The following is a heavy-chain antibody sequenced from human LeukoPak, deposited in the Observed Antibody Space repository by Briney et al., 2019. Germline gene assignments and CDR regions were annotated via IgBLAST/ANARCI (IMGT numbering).Heavy chain of an antibody. J-gene: IGHJ4*02. CDR1: GGSISSYY. D-gene: IGHD6-13*01. CDR3: ARESGYSSSFDY. CDR2: IYYSGST. V-gene: IGHV4-59*01. Sequence: SETLSLTCTVSGGSISSYYWSWIRQPPGKGLEWIGYIYYSGSTNYDPSLKSRVTISVDTSRNQFSLKLSSVTAADTAVYYCARESGYSSSFDYWGQGTLVTVSS.